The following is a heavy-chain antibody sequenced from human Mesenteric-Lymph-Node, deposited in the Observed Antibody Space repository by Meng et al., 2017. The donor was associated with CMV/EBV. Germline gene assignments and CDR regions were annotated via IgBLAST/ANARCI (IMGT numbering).Heavy chain of an antibody. J-gene: IGHJ6*02. V-gene: IGHV1-46*01. CDR2: INPSGGST. D-gene: IGHD2-2*01. CDR1: GYTFTGYY. CDR3: ARDTGSTSSYYYYYGMDV. Sequence: ASVKVSCKASGYTFTGYYMHWVRQAPGQGLEWMGIINPSGGSTSYAQKFQGRVTMTRDTSTSTVYMELSSLRSEDTAVYYCARDTGSTSSYYYYYGMDVWGQGTTVTVS.